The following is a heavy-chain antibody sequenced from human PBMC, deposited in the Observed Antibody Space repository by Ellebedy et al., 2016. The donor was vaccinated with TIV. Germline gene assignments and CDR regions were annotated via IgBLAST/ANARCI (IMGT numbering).Heavy chain of an antibody. CDR1: GLTFSSHA. J-gene: IGHJ4*02. Sequence: PGGSLRLSCAASGLTFSSHAMSWVRQAPGKGLEWVSSISGSGGNTYYADSVKGRFTISRDNSMTTLYLEMNSLRAEDTAVYYCARDLDKSSGWYGGAAYWGQGTLVTVSS. D-gene: IGHD6-19*01. V-gene: IGHV3-23*01. CDR2: ISGSGGNT. CDR3: ARDLDKSSGWYGGAAY.